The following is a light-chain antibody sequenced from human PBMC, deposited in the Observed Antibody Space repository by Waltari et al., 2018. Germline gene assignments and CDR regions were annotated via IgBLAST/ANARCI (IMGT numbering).Light chain of an antibody. CDR2: AAS. J-gene: IGKJ2*01. CDR3: QQSAWTPPDT. V-gene: IGKV1-39*01. Sequence: DIQMTQSPSSLSASVGDGVKITCRASQNINNYLNWYQQKPGRAPKLLIYAASRLQTGVPSRFSGSGSGTDFTLTISSLQPEDFATYFCQQSAWTPPDTFGQGTKVEI. CDR1: QNINNY.